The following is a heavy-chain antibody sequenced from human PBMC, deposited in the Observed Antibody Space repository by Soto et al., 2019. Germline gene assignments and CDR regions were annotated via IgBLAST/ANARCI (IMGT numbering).Heavy chain of an antibody. CDR2: IKQDGSEK. CDR1: GFTFSSNW. J-gene: IGHJ2*01. V-gene: IGHV3-7*01. CDR3: GLVVSRHFYDSPGWGFRDL. D-gene: IGHD3-22*01. Sequence: DVQLEESGGGLVQPGGSLRLSCAGSGFTFSSNWMSWVRQAPGKGLEWVANIKQDGSEKYFVDSVKGRFTISRDNANNTLYLELNCPRDVGTAVYYCGLVVSRHFYDSPGWGFRDLWGRGTLVAVFS.